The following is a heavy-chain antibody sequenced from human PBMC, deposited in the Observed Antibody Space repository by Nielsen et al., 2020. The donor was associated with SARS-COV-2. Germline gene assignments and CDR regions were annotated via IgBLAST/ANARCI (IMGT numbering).Heavy chain of an antibody. J-gene: IGHJ4*02. CDR3: ARAVYSSSWHFDY. Sequence: ASVKVSCKASGYTFTGYYMHWVRQAPGQGLEWMGWINPNSGGTNYAQKFQGRVTITRDTSASTAYMELSSLRSDDTAVYYCARAVYSSSWHFDYWGQGTLVTVSS. D-gene: IGHD6-13*01. V-gene: IGHV1-2*02. CDR1: GYTFTGYY. CDR2: INPNSGGT.